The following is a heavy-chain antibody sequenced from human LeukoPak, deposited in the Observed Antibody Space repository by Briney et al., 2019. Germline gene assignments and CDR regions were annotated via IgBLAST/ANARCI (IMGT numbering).Heavy chain of an antibody. CDR2: ISSSGSTI. J-gene: IGHJ4*02. D-gene: IGHD5-18*01. V-gene: IGHV3-48*03. Sequence: GGSLRLSCAASGFTFSSYEMNWVRQAPGQGVEWVLYISSSGSTIYYADSGKGRFTISRDNAKNSLSLQTNSLRAEDTAVYYCARDARGYSYGPVDYWGQGTLVTVSS. CDR1: GFTFSSYE. CDR3: ARDARGYSYGPVDY.